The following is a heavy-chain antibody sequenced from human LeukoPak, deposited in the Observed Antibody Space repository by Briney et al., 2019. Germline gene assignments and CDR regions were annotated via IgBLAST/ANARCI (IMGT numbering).Heavy chain of an antibody. J-gene: IGHJ6*02. CDR2: IKQDGSEK. Sequence: AGGSLRLSCAASGFTFSSYWMSWVRQAPGKGLEWVANIKQDGSEKYYVDSVKGRFTISRDNAKNSLYLQMNSLRAEDTAVYYCARDRYDFWSGYVWTPNYYYGMDVWGQGTTVTVSS. V-gene: IGHV3-7*03. CDR1: GFTFSSYW. CDR3: ARDRYDFWSGYVWTPNYYYGMDV. D-gene: IGHD3-3*01.